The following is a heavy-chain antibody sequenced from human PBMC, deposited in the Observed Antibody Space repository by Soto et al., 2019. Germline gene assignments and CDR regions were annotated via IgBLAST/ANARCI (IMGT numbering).Heavy chain of an antibody. CDR2: IWYDGSNK. CDR1: GFTFSSYG. CDR3: ARAPTVVTLVPYYYYGMDV. J-gene: IGHJ6*02. V-gene: IGHV3-33*01. D-gene: IGHD4-17*01. Sequence: PGGSLRLSCAASGFTFSSYGMHWVRQAPGKGLEWVAVIWYDGSNKYYADSVKGRFTISRDNSKNTLYLQMNSLRAEDTAVYYWARAPTVVTLVPYYYYGMDVWGQGTTGTVSS.